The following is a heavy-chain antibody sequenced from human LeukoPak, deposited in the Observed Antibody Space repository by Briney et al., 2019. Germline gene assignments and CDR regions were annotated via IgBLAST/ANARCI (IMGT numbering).Heavy chain of an antibody. CDR1: GFTFSNYW. CDR2: IRQDGSGT. V-gene: IGHV3-7*01. CDR3: ARLIDY. J-gene: IGHJ4*02. D-gene: IGHD2-21*01. Sequence: GGSLRLSSAASGFTFSNYWMNWVRQAPGKGLEWVANIRQDGSGTYYADSVKGRFTISRDNAKNSLYLQMNYLRAEDTAVYYCARLIDYWGQGTLVTVSS.